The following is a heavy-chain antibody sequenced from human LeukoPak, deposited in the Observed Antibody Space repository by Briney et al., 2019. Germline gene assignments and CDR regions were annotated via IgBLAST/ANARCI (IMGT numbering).Heavy chain of an antibody. V-gene: IGHV1-2*02. CDR1: GYTFTGYY. CDR3: ARGNRVRTVVPAARLIGDLDY. CDR2: INPNSGGT. D-gene: IGHD2-2*01. Sequence: ASVKVSCKASGYTFTGYYMHWVRQAPGQGLEWMGWINPNSGGTNYAQKFQGRVTMTRDTSISTAYMELSRLRSDDTAVYYCARGNRVRTVVPAARLIGDLDYWGQGTLVTVSS. J-gene: IGHJ4*02.